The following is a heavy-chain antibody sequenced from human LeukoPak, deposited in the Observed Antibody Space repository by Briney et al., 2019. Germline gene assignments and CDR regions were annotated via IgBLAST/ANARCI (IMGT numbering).Heavy chain of an antibody. CDR1: AGSISSGDYY. D-gene: IGHD1-26*01. V-gene: IGHV4-30-4*08. Sequence: SETLSLTCTVSAGSISSGDYYWSWIRQPPGKGLEWIGYIYYSGSTYYNPSLKSRVTISVDTSKNQFSLKLSSVTAADTAVYYCARDRRGSYPDYWGQGTLVTVSS. CDR3: ARDRRGSYPDY. CDR2: IYYSGST. J-gene: IGHJ4*02.